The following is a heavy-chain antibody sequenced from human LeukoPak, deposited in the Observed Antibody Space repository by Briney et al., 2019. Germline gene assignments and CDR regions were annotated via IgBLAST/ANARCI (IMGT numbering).Heavy chain of an antibody. J-gene: IGHJ4*02. V-gene: IGHV1-2*02. CDR3: ARDTVEMATSWIDY. D-gene: IGHD5-24*01. CDR1: GYTFTDYY. Sequence: ASVKVSCKASGYTFTDYYVHWVRQAPGQGLEWMGWINPNSGGTNYAQKFQGRVTMTRDTSISTAYMELSRLRSDDTAVYYCARDTVEMATSWIDYWGQGTLVTVSS. CDR2: INPNSGGT.